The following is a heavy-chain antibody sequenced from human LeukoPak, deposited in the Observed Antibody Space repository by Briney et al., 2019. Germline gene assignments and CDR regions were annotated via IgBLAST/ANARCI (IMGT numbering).Heavy chain of an antibody. V-gene: IGHV3-21*01. J-gene: IGHJ4*02. CDR3: ARDNPTSNYYDSSGKYRGDY. CDR2: ISSSSSYI. D-gene: IGHD3-22*01. CDR1: GFTFSSYS. Sequence: GGSLRLPCAASGFTFSSYSMNWVRQAPGKGLEWVSSISSSSSYIYYADSVKGRFTISRDNAKNSLYLQMNSLRAEDTAVYYCARDNPTSNYYDSSGKYRGDYWGQGTLVTVSS.